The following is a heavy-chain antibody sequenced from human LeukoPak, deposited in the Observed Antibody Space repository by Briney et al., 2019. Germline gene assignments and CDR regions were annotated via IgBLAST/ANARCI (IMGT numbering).Heavy chain of an antibody. D-gene: IGHD3-16*01. J-gene: IGHJ2*01. CDR2: IKFDGSLA. V-gene: IGHV3-74*01. Sequence: GGSLRLSCTASGLTFSTYWVHWVRQAPGKGLVWVSQIKFDGSLASYADSVKGGFTISRDNAKNTLYLQMNTLGTEDTAVYYCVTGHYDSRMYFDLWGRGTLVTVSS. CDR3: VTGHYDSRMYFDL. CDR1: GLTFSTYW.